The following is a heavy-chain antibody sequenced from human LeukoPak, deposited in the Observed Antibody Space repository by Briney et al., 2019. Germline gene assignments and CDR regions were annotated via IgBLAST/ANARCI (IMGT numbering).Heavy chain of an antibody. Sequence: APVKVSCKASGYTFTGYYMHWVRQAPGQGLEWMGWINPNSGGTNYAQKFQGRVTMTRDTSISTAYMELSRLRYDDTAVYYCARPLRVTMVRGAAFRASSDFDPWGQGTLVTVSS. J-gene: IGHJ5*02. D-gene: IGHD3-10*01. CDR2: INPNSGGT. CDR3: ARPLRVTMVRGAAFRASSDFDP. V-gene: IGHV1-2*02. CDR1: GYTFTGYY.